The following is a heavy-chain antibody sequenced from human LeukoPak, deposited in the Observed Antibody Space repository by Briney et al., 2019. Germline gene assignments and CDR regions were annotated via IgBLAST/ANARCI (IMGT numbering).Heavy chain of an antibody. CDR2: IKQDGSEK. Sequence: GGSLRLSCAASGFTFSSYWMSWVRQAPGKGLEGVANIKQDGSEKYYVDSVKGRFTISRDNANNSLYLQMNSLKAEDTAVYYCARERYFVDYWGRGTLVTVSS. V-gene: IGHV3-7*01. CDR3: ARERYFVDY. CDR1: GFTFSSYW. D-gene: IGHD3-9*01. J-gene: IGHJ4*02.